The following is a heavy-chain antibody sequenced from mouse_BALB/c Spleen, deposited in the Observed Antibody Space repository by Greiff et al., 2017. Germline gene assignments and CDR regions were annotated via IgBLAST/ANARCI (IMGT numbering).Heavy chain of an antibody. D-gene: IGHD4-1*01. J-gene: IGHJ2*01. CDR3: ARDRGTGKHYFDY. Sequence: EVKLQESGGGLVQPGGSRKLSCAASGFTFSDYGMAWVRQAPGKGPEWVAFISNLAYSIYYADTVTGRFTISRENAKNTLYLEMSSLRSEDTAMYYCARDRGTGKHYFDYWGQGTTLTVSS. V-gene: IGHV5-15*02. CDR2: ISNLAYSI. CDR1: GFTFSDYG.